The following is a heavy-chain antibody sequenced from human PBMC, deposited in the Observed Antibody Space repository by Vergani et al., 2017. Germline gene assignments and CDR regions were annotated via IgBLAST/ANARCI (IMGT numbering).Heavy chain of an antibody. CDR3: ARGIINYYGSSGYYGIDY. D-gene: IGHD3-22*01. CDR1: GFTFSSYS. Sequence: EVRLVESGGGLVKPGGSLRLSCAASGFTFSSYSMNWVRQAPGKGLEWVSSISSSSSYIYYADSVKGRFTISRDNAKNSRYLQMNSLRAEDTAVYYCARGIINYYGSSGYYGIDYWGQGTLVTVSS. V-gene: IGHV3-21*01. J-gene: IGHJ4*02. CDR2: ISSSSSYI.